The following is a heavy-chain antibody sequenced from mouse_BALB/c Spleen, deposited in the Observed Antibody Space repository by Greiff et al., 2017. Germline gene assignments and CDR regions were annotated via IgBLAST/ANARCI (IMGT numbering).Heavy chain of an antibody. CDR2: ISNGGGST. J-gene: IGHJ4*01. Sequence: DVQLQESGGGLVQPGGSLKLSCAASGFTFSSYTMSWVRQTPEKRLEWVAYISNGGGSTYYPDTVKGRFTISRDNAKNTLYLQMSSLKSEDTAMYYCARRGYEGAMDYWGQGTSVTVSS. CDR1: GFTFSSYT. CDR3: ARRGYEGAMDY. V-gene: IGHV5-12-2*01. D-gene: IGHD2-2*01.